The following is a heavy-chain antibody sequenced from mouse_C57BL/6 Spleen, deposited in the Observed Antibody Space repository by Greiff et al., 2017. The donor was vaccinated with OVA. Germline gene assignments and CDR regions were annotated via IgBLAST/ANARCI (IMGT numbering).Heavy chain of an antibody. CDR1: GFTFSDYG. V-gene: IGHV5-17*01. CDR2: ISSGSSTI. J-gene: IGHJ2*01. CDR3: ARGGTGTLYYFDY. D-gene: IGHD4-1*01. Sequence: EVMLVESGGGLVKPGGSLKLSCAASGFTFSDYGMHWVRQAPETGLEWVAYISSGSSTIYYADTVKGRFTISRDNAKNTLFLQMTSLRSEDTAMYYCARGGTGTLYYFDYWGQGTTLTVSS.